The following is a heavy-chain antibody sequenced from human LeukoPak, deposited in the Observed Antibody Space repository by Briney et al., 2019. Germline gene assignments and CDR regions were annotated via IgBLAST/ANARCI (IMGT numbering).Heavy chain of an antibody. Sequence: SETLSLTCTVSGGSISSYYWSWIRQPPGKGLEWIGYIYYSGSTNYNPPLKSRVTISVDTSRNQFSLRLSSVTAADTAVYYRARADYGGNRFDYWGRGTLLTVSS. V-gene: IGHV4-59*01. CDR3: ARADYGGNRFDY. J-gene: IGHJ4*02. D-gene: IGHD4-23*01. CDR1: GGSISSYY. CDR2: IYYSGST.